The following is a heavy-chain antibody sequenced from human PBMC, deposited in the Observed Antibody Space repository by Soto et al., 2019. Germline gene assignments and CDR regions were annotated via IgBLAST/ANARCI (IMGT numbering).Heavy chain of an antibody. CDR3: AREIEDTSGYYREYCFDY. Sequence: QVQLQESGPGLVKPSETLSLTCTVSGGSISNYYWSWIRQPPGKGLEWIGYIYYSGSTNYNPSLKSRVTISVDTSQNQFSLKLSSVTAADTAVYYCAREIEDTSGYYREYCFDYWGQGTLVTVSS. CDR1: GGSISNYY. D-gene: IGHD3-22*01. CDR2: IYYSGST. J-gene: IGHJ4*02. V-gene: IGHV4-59*01.